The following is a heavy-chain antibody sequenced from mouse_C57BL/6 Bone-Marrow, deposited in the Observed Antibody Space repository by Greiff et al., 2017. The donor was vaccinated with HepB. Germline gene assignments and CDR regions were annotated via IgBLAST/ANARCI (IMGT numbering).Heavy chain of an antibody. CDR1: GFTFSDYG. CDR2: ISSGSSTI. J-gene: IGHJ4*01. V-gene: IGHV5-17*01. D-gene: IGHD1-1*01. CDR3: ARLYGSSYHYAMDY. Sequence: EVKLVESGGGLVKPGGSLKLSCAASGFTFSDYGMHWVRQAPEKGLEWVAYISSGSSTIYYADTVKGRFTISRDNAKNTLFLQMTSLRSEDTAMYYCARLYGSSYHYAMDYWGQGTSVTVSS.